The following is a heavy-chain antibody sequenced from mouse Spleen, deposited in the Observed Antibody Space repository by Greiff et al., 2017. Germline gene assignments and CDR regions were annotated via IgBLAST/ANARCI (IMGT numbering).Heavy chain of an antibody. V-gene: IGHV5-12-1*01. CDR1: GFTFSSYY. Sequence: EVQGVESGGGLVKLGGSLKLSCAASGFTFSSYYMSWVRQTPEKRLEWVATISSGGGSTYYPDSVKGRFTISRDNAKNTLYLQMSSLNSEDTAVYYCARDGDYGYHFDYWGQGTTLTVSS. CDR2: ISSGGGST. CDR3: ARDGDYGYHFDY. D-gene: IGHD1-2*01. J-gene: IGHJ2*01.